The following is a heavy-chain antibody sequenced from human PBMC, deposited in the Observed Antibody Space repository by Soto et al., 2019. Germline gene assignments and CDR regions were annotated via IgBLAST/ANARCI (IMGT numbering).Heavy chain of an antibody. V-gene: IGHV4-59*01. CDR3: ARGVGSSPPRY. Sequence: SETLSLTCTISGGSISVYYWSWVRQPPGHELEWIGYIYASGSPYYNPSLRSRVTISADTSRDKISLKLTSPTAADTAVYYCARGVGSSPPRYWGRGTLVTVSS. D-gene: IGHD1-26*01. CDR2: IYASGSP. J-gene: IGHJ4*02. CDR1: GGSISVYY.